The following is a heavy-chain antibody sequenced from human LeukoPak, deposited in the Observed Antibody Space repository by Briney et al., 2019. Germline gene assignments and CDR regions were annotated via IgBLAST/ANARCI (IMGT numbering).Heavy chain of an antibody. D-gene: IGHD2-2*02. Sequence: SETLSLTCAVSGYSISIGYYWGWIRQPPGKGLEGIGSLYHSGSTYYNPSLKSGVTISVDTSKNQFSLKLSSVNAAHTAVYYCARELIGIVVVQAAISSWFDPWGQGTLVTVSS. CDR1: GYSISIGYY. CDR2: LYHSGST. CDR3: ARELIGIVVVQAAISSWFDP. J-gene: IGHJ5*02. V-gene: IGHV4-38-2*02.